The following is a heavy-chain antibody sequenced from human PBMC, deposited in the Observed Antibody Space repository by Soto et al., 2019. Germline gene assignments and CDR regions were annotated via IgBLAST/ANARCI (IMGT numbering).Heavy chain of an antibody. CDR1: GGTFSSYA. V-gene: IGHV1-69*01. CDR3: ASSAAVLYYYYYGMDV. CDR2: IIPIFGTA. D-gene: IGHD6-13*01. J-gene: IGHJ6*02. Sequence: QVQLVQSGAEVKKPGSSVKVSCKASGGTFSSYAISWVRQAPGQGLEWMGGIIPIFGTANYAQKFQGRVTITADESTRTAYMELSSLRSEDTAVYYCASSAAVLYYYYYGMDVWGQGTTVTVSS.